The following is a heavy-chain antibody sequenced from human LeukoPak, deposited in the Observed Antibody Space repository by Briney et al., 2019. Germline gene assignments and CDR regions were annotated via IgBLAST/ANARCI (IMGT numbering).Heavy chain of an antibody. D-gene: IGHD4-17*01. J-gene: IGHJ4*02. CDR1: GGSISSGSYY. CDR2: IYTSGST. V-gene: IGHV4-61*02. CDR3: ARDWHWYGDYXY. Sequence: PSETLSLTCTVSGGSISSGSYYWSWIRQPAGKGLEWIGRIYTSGSTNYNPSLKSRVTISVDTSKNQFSLKLSSVTAADTAVYYCARDWHWYGDYXYXXQGTXXTVS.